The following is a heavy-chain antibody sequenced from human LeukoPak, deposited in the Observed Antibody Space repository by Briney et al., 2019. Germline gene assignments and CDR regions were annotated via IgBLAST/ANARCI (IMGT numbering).Heavy chain of an antibody. CDR3: AKDGGYYDNSGYFFDY. V-gene: IGHV3-30-3*01. J-gene: IGHJ4*02. CDR2: ISYDGSNK. Sequence: GGSLRLSCAASGFTFSSYAMHWVRQAPGKGLEWVAVISYDGSNKYYADSVKGRFTISRDNSKNTLYLQMNSLRAEDTAVYYCAKDGGYYDNSGYFFDYWGQGTLVTVSS. CDR1: GFTFSSYA. D-gene: IGHD3-22*01.